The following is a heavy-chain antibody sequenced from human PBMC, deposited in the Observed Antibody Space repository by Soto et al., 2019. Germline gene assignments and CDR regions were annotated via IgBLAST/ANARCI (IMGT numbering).Heavy chain of an antibody. CDR3: ARDRPYSSGWYDS. Sequence: GGSLRLSCAASGFTFSSYWMSWVRQAPGKGLEWVANIKQDGSEKYYVDSVKGRFTISRDNAKNSLYLQMNSLRAEDTAVYYCARDRPYSSGWYDSWGQGTLVTVSS. CDR2: IKQDGSEK. V-gene: IGHV3-7*01. CDR1: GFTFSSYW. J-gene: IGHJ5*01. D-gene: IGHD6-19*01.